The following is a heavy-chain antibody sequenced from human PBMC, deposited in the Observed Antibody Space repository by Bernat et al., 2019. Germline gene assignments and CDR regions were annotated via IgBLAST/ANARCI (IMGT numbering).Heavy chain of an antibody. J-gene: IGHJ4*02. V-gene: IGHV3-30*02. CDR2: IRYDGSNK. CDR1: GFTFSSYG. CDR3: ANGRDILTGYYHLRDLPPFDY. Sequence: QVQLVESGGGVVQPGGSLRLSCAASGFTFSSYGMHWVRQAPGKGLEWVAFIRYDGSNKYYADSVKGRFTISRDNSKNTLYLQMNSLRAEDTAVYYCANGRDILTGYYHLRDLPPFDYWGQGTLVTVSS. D-gene: IGHD3-9*01.